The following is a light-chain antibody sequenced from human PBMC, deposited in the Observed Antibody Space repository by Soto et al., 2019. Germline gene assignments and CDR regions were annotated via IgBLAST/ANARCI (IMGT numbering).Light chain of an antibody. V-gene: IGKV3-15*01. CDR2: GAS. CDR1: QSVSTS. CDR3: QQYNNWWT. Sequence: EIVMTQSPATLSVSPGERATHSCRASQSVSTSLAWYQQKPGQAPRLLISGASTRATGVPARFSGSGSETEFTLTISSLQSEDFAVYYCQQYNNWWTFGQGTQVEIK. J-gene: IGKJ1*01.